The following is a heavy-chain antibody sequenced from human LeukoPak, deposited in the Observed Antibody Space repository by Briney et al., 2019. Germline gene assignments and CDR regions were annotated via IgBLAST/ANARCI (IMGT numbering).Heavy chain of an antibody. J-gene: IGHJ4*02. V-gene: IGHV3-53*01. Sequence: GGSLRLSCAASGFTVSSNYMSWVRQAPGKGLEWVSVIYSGGSTYYADSVKGRFTISRDNSKNTLYLQMNSLRAEDTAVYYCARANTYYDFWKAFDYWGQRTLVTVSS. CDR2: IYSGGST. CDR3: ARANTYYDFWKAFDY. D-gene: IGHD3-3*01. CDR1: GFTVSSNY.